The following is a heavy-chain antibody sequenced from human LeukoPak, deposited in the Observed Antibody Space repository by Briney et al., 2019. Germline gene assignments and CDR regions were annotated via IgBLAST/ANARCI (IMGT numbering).Heavy chain of an antibody. J-gene: IGHJ4*02. Sequence: ASVRVSCKASGYTFSSFGISWVRQAPGEGLEWMGWISTYDGNTKYAENLQDRVTLTTDTSTSTAYMEVRSLRSDDAAVYFCARESNWAYYFDYWGPGTLLTVS. CDR3: ARESNWAYYFDY. CDR2: ISTYDGNT. V-gene: IGHV1-18*01. CDR1: GYTFSSFG. D-gene: IGHD1-1*01.